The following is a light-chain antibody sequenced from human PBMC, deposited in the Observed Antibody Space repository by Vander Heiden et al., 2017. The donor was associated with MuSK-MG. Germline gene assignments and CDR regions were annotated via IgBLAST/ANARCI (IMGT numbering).Light chain of an antibody. CDR3: QHRSDWPIT. CDR1: QSVSIY. CDR2: DAS. J-gene: IGKJ5*01. Sequence: IVLTQSPAALASSPGERATLSCRASQSVSIYLAWYQQRPGQAPRLLIYDASNRAPGIPARFSGSGSGTDFTLTISSLEPEDFAVYYCQHRSDWPITFGQGTRLEIK. V-gene: IGKV3-11*01.